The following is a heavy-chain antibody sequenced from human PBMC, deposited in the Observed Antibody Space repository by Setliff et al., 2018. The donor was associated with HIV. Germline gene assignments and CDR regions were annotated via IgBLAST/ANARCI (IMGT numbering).Heavy chain of an antibody. CDR1: GGSISSYY. V-gene: IGHV4-4*09. CDR3: ARGLSFYDPGGFDY. J-gene: IGHJ4*02. D-gene: IGHD3-22*01. Sequence: PSETLSLTCTVSGGSISSYYWSWLRQPPGKGLEWIGYIYTSGSTNYNPSLNSRVTISEDPSTNQFPLKLSSVTAAATAVYYCARGLSFYDPGGFDYWGQGTLVTVSS. CDR2: IYTSGST.